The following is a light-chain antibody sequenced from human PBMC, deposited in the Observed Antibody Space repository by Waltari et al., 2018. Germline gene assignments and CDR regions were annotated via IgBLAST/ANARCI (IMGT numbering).Light chain of an antibody. J-gene: IGKJ3*01. Sequence: DIVLTQSPGTLSLSPWEGATLSCRANHSFYNDKLACYQQRPGQAPRLLIYGASTRATGIPDRFSGSGSGTDFTLTISRLEPEDFATYYCLQDYNYPFTFGPGTKVDVK. CDR3: LQDYNYPFT. V-gene: IGKV3-20*01. CDR2: GAS. CDR1: HSFYNDK.